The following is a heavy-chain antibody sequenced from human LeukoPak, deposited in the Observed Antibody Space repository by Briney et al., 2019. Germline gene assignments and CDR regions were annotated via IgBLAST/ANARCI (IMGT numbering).Heavy chain of an antibody. Sequence: ASVKVSCKASGYTFTGYYMHWVRQAPGQGLEWMGWINPNSGDTNYAQKFQGWVTMTRDTSISTAYMELSRLRSDDTAVYYCARGQIVVPAARPNWFDPWGQGTLVTVSS. V-gene: IGHV1-2*04. CDR3: ARGQIVVPAARPNWFDP. D-gene: IGHD2-2*01. CDR1: GYTFTGYY. J-gene: IGHJ5*02. CDR2: INPNSGDT.